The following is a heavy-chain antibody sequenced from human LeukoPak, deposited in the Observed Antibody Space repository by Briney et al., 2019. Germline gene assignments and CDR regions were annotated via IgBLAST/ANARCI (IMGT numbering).Heavy chain of an antibody. V-gene: IGHV3-7*01. CDR3: AREGVGATKSPFDY. J-gene: IGHJ4*02. D-gene: IGHD1-26*01. CDR2: IKQDGSEK. CDR1: AFTFSSYW. Sequence: GGSLRLSCAASAFTFSSYWMSWVRQVPGKGREWVANIKQDGSEKYYVDSVTGRFTISRGSDKNSLYLQMNSLRAEDTAVYYCAREGVGATKSPFDYWGQGTLVTVSS.